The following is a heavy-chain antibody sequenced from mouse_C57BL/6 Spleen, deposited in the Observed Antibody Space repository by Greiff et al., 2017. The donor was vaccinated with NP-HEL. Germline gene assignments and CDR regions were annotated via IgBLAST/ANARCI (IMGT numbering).Heavy chain of an antibody. CDR3: ARVSNYVYYAMDY. J-gene: IGHJ4*01. CDR2: ISYDGSN. CDR1: GYSITSGYY. D-gene: IGHD2-5*01. Sequence: EVQLVESGPGLVKPSQSLSLTCSVTGYSITSGYYWNWIRQFPGNKLEWMGYISYDGSNNYNPSLKNRISITRDTSKNQFFLKLNSVTTEDTATYYCARVSNYVYYAMDYWGQGTSVTVSS. V-gene: IGHV3-6*01.